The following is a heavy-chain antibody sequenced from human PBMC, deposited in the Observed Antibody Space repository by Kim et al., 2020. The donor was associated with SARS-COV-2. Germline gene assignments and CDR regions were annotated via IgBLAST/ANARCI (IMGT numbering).Heavy chain of an antibody. Sequence: STDDADSAKGRVTISRDNAKNTLYLQMDSLRAEDTAVYYCARGGSGSLDYWGQGTLVTVSS. V-gene: IGHV3-74*01. CDR2: ST. D-gene: IGHD3-16*01. CDR3: ARGGSGSLDY. J-gene: IGHJ4*02.